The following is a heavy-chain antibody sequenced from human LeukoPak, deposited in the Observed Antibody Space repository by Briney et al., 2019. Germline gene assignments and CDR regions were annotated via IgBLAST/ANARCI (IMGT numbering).Heavy chain of an antibody. CDR1: GGSISSGGYY. CDR2: IYYSGST. Sequence: SETLSLTCTVSGGSISSGGYYWSWIRQHPGKGLEWIGYIYYSGSTCYNPSLKSRVTISVDKSKNQFSLKLSSVTAADTAVYYCARTGYSSGWYFDYWGQGTLVTVSS. V-gene: IGHV4-31*03. J-gene: IGHJ4*02. D-gene: IGHD6-19*01. CDR3: ARTGYSSGWYFDY.